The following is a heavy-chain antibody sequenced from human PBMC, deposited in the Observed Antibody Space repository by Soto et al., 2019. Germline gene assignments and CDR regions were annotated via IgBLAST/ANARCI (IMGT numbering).Heavy chain of an antibody. J-gene: IGHJ6*03. CDR3: ARVVVVAATLVGSYYYYYMDV. D-gene: IGHD2-15*01. CDR2: IYYSGST. Sequence: SETLSLTCTISGGSISSYYWSWIRQPPGKGLEWIGYIYYSGSTNYNPSLKSRVTISVDTSKNQFSLKLSSVTAADTAVYYCARVVVVAATLVGSYYYYYMDVWGKGTTVTVSS. V-gene: IGHV4-59*01. CDR1: GGSISSYY.